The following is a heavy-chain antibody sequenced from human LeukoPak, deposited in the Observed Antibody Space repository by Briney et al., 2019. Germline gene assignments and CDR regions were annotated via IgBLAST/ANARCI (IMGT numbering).Heavy chain of an antibody. Sequence: SETLSLTCTVSGGSISSGGYYWSWIRQHPGKGLEWIGCIYYSGTTYYHPSLTSRVAISVDTSRNQFSLKLSSVTAADTAVYYCARSGAVTTWNYWGQGTLVTVSS. CDR3: ARSGAVTTWNY. CDR2: IYYSGTT. J-gene: IGHJ4*02. D-gene: IGHD4-17*01. CDR1: GGSISSGGYY. V-gene: IGHV4-31*03.